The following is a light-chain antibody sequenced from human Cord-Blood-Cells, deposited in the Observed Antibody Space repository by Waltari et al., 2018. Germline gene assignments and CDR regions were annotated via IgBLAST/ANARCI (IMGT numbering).Light chain of an antibody. CDR2: WAS. Sequence: DIVMTQSPDSLAVSLGERATINCKSSQSVLYSSNNKNYLAWYQQKPGQHPKLLIYWASTRESGVPDRFSGSGSGTDFTLTISSLQAEDVAVYYCQQYYSTITFGQGTRLEIK. CDR3: QQYYSTIT. V-gene: IGKV4-1*01. J-gene: IGKJ5*01. CDR1: QSVLYSSNNKNY.